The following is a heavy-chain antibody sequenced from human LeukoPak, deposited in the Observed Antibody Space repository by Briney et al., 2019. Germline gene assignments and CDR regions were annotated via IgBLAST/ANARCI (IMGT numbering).Heavy chain of an antibody. V-gene: IGHV1-69*13. Sequence: SVKVSCTASGYTFTSYAISWVRQAPGQGLEWMGGIIPIFGTANYAQKFQGRVTITADESTSTAYMELSSLRSEDTAVYYCAVDCSSTSCYGPTHGDYWGQGTLVTVSS. CDR3: AVDCSSTSCYGPTHGDY. CDR2: IIPIFGTA. CDR1: GYTFTSYA. J-gene: IGHJ4*02. D-gene: IGHD2-2*01.